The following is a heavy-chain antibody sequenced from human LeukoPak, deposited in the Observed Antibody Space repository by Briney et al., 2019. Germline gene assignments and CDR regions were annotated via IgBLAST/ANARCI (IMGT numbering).Heavy chain of an antibody. J-gene: IGHJ2*01. V-gene: IGHV4-4*02. CDR2: IYHSGST. D-gene: IGHD2-2*01. Sequence: GTLSLTCAVSGGSISSSNWWSWVRQPPRKGLEWIGEIYHSGSTNYNPSLKSRVTISVDKSKNQFSLKLSSVTAADTAVYYCARDRVVPAANYWYFDLWGRGTLVTVSS. CDR1: GGSISSSNW. CDR3: ARDRVVPAANYWYFDL.